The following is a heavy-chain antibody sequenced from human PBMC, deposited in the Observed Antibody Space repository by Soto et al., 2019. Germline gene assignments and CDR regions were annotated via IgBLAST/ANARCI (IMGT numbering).Heavy chain of an antibody. J-gene: IGHJ6*02. CDR2: IKQSGTEK. D-gene: IGHD2-2*01. Sequence: VANIKQSGTEKYYVDSVKGRFTISRDNAKNSLYLQMNSLRAEDTAVYYCAKDRGISTSRMGYYYYGMDVWGQGTTVTVSS. V-gene: IGHV3-7*01. CDR3: AKDRGISTSRMGYYYYGMDV.